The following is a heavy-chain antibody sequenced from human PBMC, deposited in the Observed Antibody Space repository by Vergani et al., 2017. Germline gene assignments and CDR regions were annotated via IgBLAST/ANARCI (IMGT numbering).Heavy chain of an antibody. CDR3: ARDTFHFDSENYDDVFDS. J-gene: IGHJ3*02. V-gene: IGHV4-31*03. D-gene: IGHD3-16*01. CDR1: GDSISSGVHY. Sequence: QVQLQESGPGLVKPSQTLSLTCSVSGDSISSGVHYWNWIRQHPGKGLEWIGYIYSTGSTHHNPSLRRRINMSVDTSKNQFSLKLNSVTAADTAMYYCARDTFHFDSENYDDVFDSWGQGTMVIVSS. CDR2: IYSTGST.